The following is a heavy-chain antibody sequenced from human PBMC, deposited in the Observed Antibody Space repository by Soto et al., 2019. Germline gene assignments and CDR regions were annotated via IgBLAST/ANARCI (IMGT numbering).Heavy chain of an antibody. V-gene: IGHV4-4*02. J-gene: IGHJ6*02. CDR3: VRNGYYSLDV. CDR1: GDSIIGTGW. D-gene: IGHD3-22*01. CDR2: VYHSGAT. Sequence: QVQLQESGPGLVRPSGTLSLTCAVSGDSIIGTGWWSWVRQSPGKGLDWIGEVYHSGATNYNPSLKSRVTISVDTSRNQFSLNLGSVTDADTDVYYCVRNGYYSLDVWGQGTTVTVSS.